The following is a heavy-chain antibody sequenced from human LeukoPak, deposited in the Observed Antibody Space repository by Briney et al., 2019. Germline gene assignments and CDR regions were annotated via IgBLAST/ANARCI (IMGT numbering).Heavy chain of an antibody. CDR2: IIPIFGTA. J-gene: IGHJ3*02. CDR1: GGTFGSYA. D-gene: IGHD6-19*01. CDR3: AREGGAGVAFDI. V-gene: IGHV1-69*05. Sequence: SVKVSCKASGGTFGSYAISWVRQAPGQGLEWMGGIIPIFGTANYAQKFQGRVTITTDESTSTAYMELSSLRSEGTAVYYCAREGGAGVAFDIWGQGTMVTVSS.